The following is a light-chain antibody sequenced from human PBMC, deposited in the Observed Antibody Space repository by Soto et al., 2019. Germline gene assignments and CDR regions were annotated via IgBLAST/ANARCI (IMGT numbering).Light chain of an antibody. CDR1: QSVSGSY. Sequence: EIVLTQSPGTLSLSPGERATLSCRASQSVSGSYLAWYQQKPGQAPRLLIYGASSRAAGIPDRFSGSGSGTDFPLTISRLAPEDFAVYYCQQYGSSPGTFGQGTKLEIK. CDR2: GAS. J-gene: IGKJ2*01. CDR3: QQYGSSPGT. V-gene: IGKV3-20*01.